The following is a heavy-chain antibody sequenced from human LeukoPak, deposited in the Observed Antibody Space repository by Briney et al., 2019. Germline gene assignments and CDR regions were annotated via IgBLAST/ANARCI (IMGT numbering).Heavy chain of an antibody. V-gene: IGHV3-13*01. CDR3: ARGNSLNWFDP. Sequence: GGSLRLSCAASGFTFSSYDMHWVRQATGKGLEWVSAIGTAGDTYYPGSVKGRFTISRENAKNSLYLQMNSLRAGDTAVYYCARGNSLNWFDPWGQGTLVTVSS. CDR1: GFTFSSYD. CDR2: IGTAGDT. J-gene: IGHJ5*02. D-gene: IGHD2/OR15-2a*01.